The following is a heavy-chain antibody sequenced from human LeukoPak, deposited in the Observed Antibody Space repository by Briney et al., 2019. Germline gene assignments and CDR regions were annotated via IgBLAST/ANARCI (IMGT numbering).Heavy chain of an antibody. D-gene: IGHD6-13*01. CDR1: GGTFIIYA. V-gene: IGHV1-69*04. CDR3: ARVAAPNWFDP. J-gene: IGHJ5*02. CDR2: IIPILGIA. Sequence: VASVTVSFKASGGTFIIYAISWVRQAPGQGLEWMGRIIPILGIANYAQKFQGRVTITADKSTSTAYMELSSLRSEDTAVYYCARVAAPNWFDPWGQGTLVTVSS.